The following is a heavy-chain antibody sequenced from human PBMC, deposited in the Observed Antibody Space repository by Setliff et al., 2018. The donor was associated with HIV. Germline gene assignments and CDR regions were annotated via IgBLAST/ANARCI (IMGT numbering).Heavy chain of an antibody. J-gene: IGHJ3*02. Sequence: GASVKVSCKASADTFTNCLINWVRQAPGQGLEWMGWINGYSGKTHFSPRLQGRLTMTTDTSTNTVYLELRSLASDDTAIYYCAREAPRYASGAFDMWGLGTMVTVSS. CDR2: INGYSGKT. V-gene: IGHV1-18*01. CDR1: ADTFTNCL. D-gene: IGHD3-10*01. CDR3: AREAPRYASGAFDM.